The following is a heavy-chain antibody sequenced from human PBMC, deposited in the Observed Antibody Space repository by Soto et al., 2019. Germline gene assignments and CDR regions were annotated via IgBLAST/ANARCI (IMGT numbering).Heavy chain of an antibody. CDR2: ISYDGSNT. CDR3: ARDLGAYSSSGRYYYGMDV. V-gene: IGHV3-30-3*01. D-gene: IGHD6-13*01. J-gene: IGHJ6*02. CDR1: GFTFSSYA. Sequence: QVQLVESGGGVVQPGRSLRLSCAASGFTFSSYAMHWVRQAPGKGLEWVAVISYDGSNTYYADSVKGRFTISRDNSKYTLYLQMNSLRSEDTAVYYGARDLGAYSSSGRYYYGMDVWGQGTTVTVSS.